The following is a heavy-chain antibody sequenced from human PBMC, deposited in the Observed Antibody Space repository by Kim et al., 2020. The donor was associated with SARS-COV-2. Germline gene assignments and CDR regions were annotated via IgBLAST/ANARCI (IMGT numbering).Heavy chain of an antibody. CDR1: GFTFDDYA. D-gene: IGHD3-16*01. Sequence: GGSLRLSCAASGFTFDDYAMHWVRQAPGKGLEWVSLISGGGGSTYYADSVKGRFTISRDNSKNSLYLQMNSLRTEDTALYYCAKDYRDGNNYEEYYFDYWGQGTLVTVSS. CDR2: ISGGGGST. V-gene: IGHV3-43*02. J-gene: IGHJ4*02. CDR3: AKDYRDGNNYEEYYFDY.